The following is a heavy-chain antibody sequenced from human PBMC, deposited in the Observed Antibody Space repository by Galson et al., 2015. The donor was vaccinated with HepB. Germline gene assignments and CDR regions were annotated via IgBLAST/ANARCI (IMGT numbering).Heavy chain of an antibody. V-gene: IGHV3-30-3*01. Sequence: SLRLSCAASGFTFSAYYMHWVRQAPGKGLEWVALITYDGTNKYYADSVEGRFIISRVNSKNTPYLQMNSQRVEDTAVYYCASPRSGSYYGSGGFDYWGQGTLVTVSS. CDR3: ASPRSGSYYGSGGFDY. J-gene: IGHJ4*02. D-gene: IGHD1-26*01. CDR2: ITYDGTNK. CDR1: GFTFSAYY.